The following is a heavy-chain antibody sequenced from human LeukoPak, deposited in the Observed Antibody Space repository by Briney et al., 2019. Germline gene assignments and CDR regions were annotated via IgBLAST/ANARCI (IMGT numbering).Heavy chain of an antibody. CDR2: TYYRAKWYN. CDR3: ARPSPGRGDFDY. J-gene: IGHJ4*02. D-gene: IGHD3-10*01. CDR1: GDSVSTNVAT. Sequence: SQTLSLTCAISGDSVSTNVATWNWIRQSPSRGLEWLATTYYRAKWYNDFAVSVESRIAMNADTSKNQFSLRLNSMSPEDTAVYYCARPSPGRGDFDYWGPGTLVTVSS. V-gene: IGHV6-1*01.